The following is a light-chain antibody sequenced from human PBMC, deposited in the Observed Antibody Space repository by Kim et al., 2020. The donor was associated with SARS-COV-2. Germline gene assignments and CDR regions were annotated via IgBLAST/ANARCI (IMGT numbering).Light chain of an antibody. V-gene: IGKV3-20*01. Sequence: SPGERAHLACRASQSVSSGFLAWYQQKPGQSPRLLIYDASSRATGIPDRFSRSGSGADFTLTISRLEPEDFAVYYCQQYGSSPRTFGQGTKVDIK. J-gene: IGKJ1*01. CDR3: QQYGSSPRT. CDR1: QSVSSGF. CDR2: DAS.